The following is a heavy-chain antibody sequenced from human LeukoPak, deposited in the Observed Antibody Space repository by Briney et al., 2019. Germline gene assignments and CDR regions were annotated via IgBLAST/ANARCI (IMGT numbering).Heavy chain of an antibody. CDR1: GFTFSNAW. CDR2: IKQDGSEK. J-gene: IGHJ3*01. CDR3: ARAPPTIAVAGSAFDV. Sequence: PGGSLRLSCAASGFTFSNAWMSWVRQAPGKGLEWVANIKQDGSEKYYVDSVKGRFTISRDNAKNSLYLQMNSLRVEDTAVYYCARAPPTIAVAGSAFDVWGQGTTVTVSS. D-gene: IGHD6-19*01. V-gene: IGHV3-7*05.